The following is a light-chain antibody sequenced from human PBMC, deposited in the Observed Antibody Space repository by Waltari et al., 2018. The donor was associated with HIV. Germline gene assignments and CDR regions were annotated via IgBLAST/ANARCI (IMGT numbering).Light chain of an antibody. J-gene: IGLJ3*02. Sequence: QSALTQPPSASGSPGQSVTISCTGTSSDIGAYNSVSWYQQHPGKAPKVMIYEVSKRPSGVPDRFSGSKSGSTASLTVSGLQAEDEADYYCSSYAGNNNLVFGGGTKVTVL. V-gene: IGLV2-8*01. CDR2: EVS. CDR3: SSYAGNNNLV. CDR1: SSDIGAYNS.